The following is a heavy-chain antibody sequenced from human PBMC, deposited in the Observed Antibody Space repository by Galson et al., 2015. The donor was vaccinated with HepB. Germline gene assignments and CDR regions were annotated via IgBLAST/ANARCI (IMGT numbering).Heavy chain of an antibody. CDR3: SRGTMMPDS. CDR2: INPDSGGT. CDR1: GYTFSAYY. J-gene: IGHJ4*02. Sequence: SVKVSCKASGYTFSAYYLHWVRQAPGQGLEWMGWINPDSGGTKYAQKFQGRVTMTRDTSISTVYMELSRLRSDDSAGYYCSRGTMMPDSWGQGTLVTVSS. D-gene: IGHD3-22*01. V-gene: IGHV1-2*02.